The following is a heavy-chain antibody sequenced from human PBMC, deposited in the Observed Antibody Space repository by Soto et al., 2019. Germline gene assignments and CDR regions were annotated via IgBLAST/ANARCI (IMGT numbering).Heavy chain of an antibody. J-gene: IGHJ6*02. V-gene: IGHV3-33*01. CDR2: IWYAGSNK. CDR3: ASEYCSGGSCYYYGMDV. Sequence: QVQLVESGGGVVQPGRSLRLSCAASGFTFSSYGMHWVRQAPGKGLEWVAVIWYAGSNKYYADSVKGRFTISRDNSKNTLYLQMNRLRAEDTAVYYCASEYCSGGSCYYYGMDVWGQGTTVTVSS. CDR1: GFTFSSYG. D-gene: IGHD2-15*01.